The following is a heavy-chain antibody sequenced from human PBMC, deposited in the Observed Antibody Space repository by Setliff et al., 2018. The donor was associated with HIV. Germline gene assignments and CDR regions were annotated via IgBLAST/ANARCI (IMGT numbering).Heavy chain of an antibody. D-gene: IGHD6-13*01. J-gene: IGHJ5*02. CDR2: IYPGDSDT. V-gene: IGHV5-51*01. CDR3: ARHLIPGDPRYSSSWYEGGAAWWFDP. Sequence: GESLKISCEASGYSFTTYWIGWVRQKPGKGLEWMGIIYPGDSDTRYSPSFQGQVTLSADKSISTAYLQWSSLKASDTAMYYCARHLIPGDPRYSSSWYEGGAAWWFDPWGQGTLVTVSS. CDR1: GYSFTTYW.